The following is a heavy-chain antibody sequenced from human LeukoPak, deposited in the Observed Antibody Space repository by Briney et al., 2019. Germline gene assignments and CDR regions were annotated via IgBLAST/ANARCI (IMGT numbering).Heavy chain of an antibody. D-gene: IGHD6-13*01. Sequence: GGSLRLSCAASGFTFSSYAMSWVRQAPGKGLEWASAISGSGGSTYYADSVKGRFTISRDNSKNTLSLQMNSLRAEDTAVYYCAMMYSSTWYGYWGQGTLVTVSS. V-gene: IGHV3-23*01. CDR1: GFTFSSYA. CDR3: AMMYSSTWYGY. CDR2: ISGSGGST. J-gene: IGHJ4*02.